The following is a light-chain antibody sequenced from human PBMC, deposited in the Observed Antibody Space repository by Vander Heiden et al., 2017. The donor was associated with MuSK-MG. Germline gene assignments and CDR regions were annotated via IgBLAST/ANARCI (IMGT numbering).Light chain of an antibody. CDR3: QAWDSSTHVV. CDR1: KLGDKY. V-gene: IGLV3-1*01. J-gene: IGLJ2*01. Sequence: SYELTKPPSVYVSPGQTASISSSGDKLGDKYACWYQQKPGQSSVLVIYQDSKRASGIPERFSGSNSGNTATLTISGTQAMDEADYYCQAWDSSTHVVFGGGTKLTVL. CDR2: QDS.